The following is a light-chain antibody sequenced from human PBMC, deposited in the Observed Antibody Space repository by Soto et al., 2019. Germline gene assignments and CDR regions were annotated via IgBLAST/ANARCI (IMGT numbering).Light chain of an antibody. V-gene: IGLV2-11*01. J-gene: IGLJ2*01. Sequence: QSALTQPRSVSGSPGQSVTISCTGTTSDVGGYNYVSWYQQHPGKAPKLIIYDVNNRPTGVPDRFSGSKSGITASLTISGLRPEDEADYYCSSYTSKSSLIFGGGTKLTVL. CDR3: SSYTSKSSLI. CDR1: TSDVGGYNY. CDR2: DVN.